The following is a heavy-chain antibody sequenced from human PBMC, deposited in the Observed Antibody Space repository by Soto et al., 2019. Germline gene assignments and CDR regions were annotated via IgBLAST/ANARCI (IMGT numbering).Heavy chain of an antibody. Sequence: QVQLVQSGAEVKKPGASVKVSCKASGYTFTSYGISWVRQAPGQGLEWMGWISAYNGNTNYAQKLQGRVTMTTDTSTSTAYMELWSLRSDDTAVYYCASGIAASVYYYYGMDVWGQGTTVTVSS. D-gene: IGHD6-6*01. CDR3: ASGIAASVYYYYGMDV. CDR1: GYTFTSYG. J-gene: IGHJ6*02. V-gene: IGHV1-18*01. CDR2: ISAYNGNT.